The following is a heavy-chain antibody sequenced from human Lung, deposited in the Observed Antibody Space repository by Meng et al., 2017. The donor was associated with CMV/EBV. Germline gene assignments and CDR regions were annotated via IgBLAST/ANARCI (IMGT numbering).Heavy chain of an antibody. Sequence: SXTXSLXCTVSGGPIKNPNYYWSWNRHQPGKGLEWLGYSYYTGAYYNPSLASRIFISLDSSHNRYSLTLRDVTAADTALYCCARMRGSGSEDSWRPGTLVTVSS. CDR2: SYYTGA. CDR3: ARMRGSGSEDS. J-gene: IGHJ5*02. D-gene: IGHD3-10*01. CDR1: GGPIKNPNYY. V-gene: IGHV4-31*03.